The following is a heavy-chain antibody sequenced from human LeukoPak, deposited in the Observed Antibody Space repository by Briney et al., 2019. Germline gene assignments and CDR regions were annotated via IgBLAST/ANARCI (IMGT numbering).Heavy chain of an antibody. V-gene: IGHV1-8*02. Sequence: ASVKVSCKASGYTFTGYYVHWVRQATGQGLEWMGWMNPNSGNTGYAQKFQGRVTMTRNTSISTAYMELSSLRSEDTAVYYCARGQAIGFWSGYYNLPYYYYGMDVWGQGTTVTVSS. CDR2: MNPNSGNT. CDR3: ARGQAIGFWSGYYNLPYYYYGMDV. J-gene: IGHJ6*02. D-gene: IGHD3-3*01. CDR1: GYTFTGYY.